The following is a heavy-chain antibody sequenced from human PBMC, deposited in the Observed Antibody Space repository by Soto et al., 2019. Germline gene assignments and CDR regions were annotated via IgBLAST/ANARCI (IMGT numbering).Heavy chain of an antibody. CDR1: NETLTTYG. Sequence: QVHLVQSGAEVKKPGASVKVSCKASNETLTTYGISWVRQAPGQGLEWMGWVSGYSGHSSSAQEFQDRVIMTTDTSASPAYMALRSLTSDGSAVYFCARDSSSSGYYSGMDVWGQGTTVTVSS. CDR2: VSGYSGHS. CDR3: ARDSSSSGYYSGMDV. J-gene: IGHJ6*02. V-gene: IGHV1-18*01. D-gene: IGHD6-6*01.